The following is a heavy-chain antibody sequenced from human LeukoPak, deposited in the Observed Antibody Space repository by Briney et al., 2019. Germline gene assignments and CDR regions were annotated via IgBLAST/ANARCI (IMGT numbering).Heavy chain of an antibody. J-gene: IGHJ4*02. Sequence: SVKVSCKASGGTFSSYAISWVRQAPGQGLEWMGGIIPIFGTANYAQKFQGRVTITTDESTSTAYMELSNLRSEDTAVYYCARSSIAARHSFDYWGQGTLVTVSS. D-gene: IGHD6-6*01. CDR3: ARSSIAARHSFDY. CDR1: GGTFSSYA. CDR2: IIPIFGTA. V-gene: IGHV1-69*05.